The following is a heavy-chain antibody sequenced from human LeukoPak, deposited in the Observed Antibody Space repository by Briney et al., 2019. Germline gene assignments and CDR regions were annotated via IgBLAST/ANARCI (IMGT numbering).Heavy chain of an antibody. CDR1: GFTFSSYS. V-gene: IGHV3-21*01. CDR3: ARDSGAVAGLDY. D-gene: IGHD6-19*01. CDR2: ISSSSSYI. J-gene: IGHJ4*02. Sequence: PGGSLRLSCAASGFTFSSYSMNWVRQAPGKGLEWVSSISSSSSYIYYADSVKGRFTISRDNAKNSLYLQKNSLRAEDTAVYYCARDSGAVAGLDYWGQGTLVTVSS.